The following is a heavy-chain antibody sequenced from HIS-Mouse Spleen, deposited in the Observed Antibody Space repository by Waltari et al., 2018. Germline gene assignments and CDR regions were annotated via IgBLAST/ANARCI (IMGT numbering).Heavy chain of an antibody. CDR3: AKDSGSWYTSPYFDY. V-gene: IGHV3-9*01. J-gene: IGHJ4*02. CDR2: ISWNSGSI. CDR1: GFTFDDYA. D-gene: IGHD6-13*01. Sequence: EVQLVESGGGLVQPGRSLRLSCAASGFTFDDYAMHWVRQAPGKGLEWVSGISWNSGSIGYADSVKGRFTISRDNAKNSLYLQMNSLRAEDTALYYCAKDSGSWYTSPYFDYWGQGTLVTVSS.